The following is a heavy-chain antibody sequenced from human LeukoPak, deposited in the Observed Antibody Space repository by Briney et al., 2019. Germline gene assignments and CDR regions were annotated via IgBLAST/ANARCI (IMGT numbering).Heavy chain of an antibody. Sequence: EAGGSLRLPCAASGFTFSSYAMSWVRQAPGKGLEWVSAISGSGGSTYYADSVKGRFTISRDNSKNTLYLQMNSLRAEDTAVYYCAKDSVGSSTSCYPHWGQGTLVTVSS. CDR2: ISGSGGST. CDR3: AKDSVGSSTSCYPH. J-gene: IGHJ4*02. V-gene: IGHV3-23*01. D-gene: IGHD2-2*01. CDR1: GFTFSSYA.